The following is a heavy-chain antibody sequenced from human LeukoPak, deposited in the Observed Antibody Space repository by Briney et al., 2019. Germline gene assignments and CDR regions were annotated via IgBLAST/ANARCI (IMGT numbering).Heavy chain of an antibody. CDR2: ISGSGGST. V-gene: IGHV3-23*01. CDR1: GFTFSSYA. J-gene: IGHJ5*02. CDR3: AKGGSQSPGMEVAGLNWFDP. Sequence: GGSLRLSCAASGFTFSSYAMSWVRQAPGRGLEWVSGISGSGGSTQYADSVKGRFTISRDNSKNTLYLQMNSLRVEDTAVYYCAKGGSQSPGMEVAGLNWFDPWGQGTLVTVSS. D-gene: IGHD6-19*01.